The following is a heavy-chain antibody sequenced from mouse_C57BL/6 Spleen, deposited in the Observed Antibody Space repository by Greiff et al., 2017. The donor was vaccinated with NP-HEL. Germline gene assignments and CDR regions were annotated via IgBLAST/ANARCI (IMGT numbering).Heavy chain of an antibody. CDR3: ARGGSIYYYGSSYYFDY. D-gene: IGHD1-1*01. CDR2: IDPANGNT. Sequence: EVKLVESVAELVRPGASVKLSCTASGFNIKNTYMHWVKQRPEQGLEWIGRIDPANGNTKYAPKFQGKATITADTSSNTAYLQLSSLTSEDTAIYYCARGGSIYYYGSSYYFDYWGQGTTLTVSS. J-gene: IGHJ2*01. CDR1: GFNIKNTY. V-gene: IGHV14-3*01.